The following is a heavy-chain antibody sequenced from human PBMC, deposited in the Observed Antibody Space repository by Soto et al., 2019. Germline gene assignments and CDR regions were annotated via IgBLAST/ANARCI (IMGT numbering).Heavy chain of an antibody. V-gene: IGHV3-33*01. J-gene: IGHJ6*02. CDR1: GFTFSGYG. Sequence: GGSLRLSCAASGFTFSGYGMHWVRQAPGKGLEWVAVIWYDGSNKYYADSVKGRFTISRDNSKNTLYLQMNSLRAEDTAVYYCARDGVRLDYRYYYYGMDVWGQGTTVTVS. CDR2: IWYDGSNK. D-gene: IGHD1-1*01. CDR3: ARDGVRLDYRYYYYGMDV.